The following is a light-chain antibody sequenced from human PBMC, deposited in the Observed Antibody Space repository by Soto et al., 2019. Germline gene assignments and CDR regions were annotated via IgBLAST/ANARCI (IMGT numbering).Light chain of an antibody. CDR1: QSISNW. J-gene: IGKJ1*01. CDR3: QQYSSYWT. Sequence: DIQMTQSPSTLSASVGDRVTITCRASQSISNWLAWYQQKPGKAPKVLIYKASSLESGVPSRFSGRASGTEFTLTISSLQPDDFAPYYCQQYSSYWTFGQGTKVEIK. V-gene: IGKV1-5*03. CDR2: KAS.